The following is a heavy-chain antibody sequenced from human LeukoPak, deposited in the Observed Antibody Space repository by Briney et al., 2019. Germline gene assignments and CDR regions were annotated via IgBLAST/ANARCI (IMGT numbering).Heavy chain of an antibody. J-gene: IGHJ4*02. Sequence: SETLSLTCTVSGGSISSYYWSWFRQPPGKGLEWIGYMHYSGSTNYNPSLKSRGTISVDTTKNQISLKLSSVTAADTAVYYCARWILYSSGSYSDYWGQGTLVTVSS. D-gene: IGHD3-10*01. CDR3: ARWILYSSGSYSDY. CDR1: GGSISSYY. CDR2: MHYSGST. V-gene: IGHV4-59*01.